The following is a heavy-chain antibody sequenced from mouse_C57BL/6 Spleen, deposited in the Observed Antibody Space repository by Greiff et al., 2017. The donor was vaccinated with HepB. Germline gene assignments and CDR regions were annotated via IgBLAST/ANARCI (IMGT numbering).Heavy chain of an antibody. CDR2: IYPRSGNT. Sequence: VQVVESGAELARPGASVKLSCKASGYTFTSYGISWVKQRTGQGLEWIGEIYPRSGNTYYNEKFKGKATLTADKSSSTAYMELRSLTSEDSAVYFCARCPFITTVVATPAWFAYWGQGTLVTVSA. V-gene: IGHV1-81*01. CDR1: GYTFTSYG. J-gene: IGHJ3*01. CDR3: ARCPFITTVVATPAWFAY. D-gene: IGHD1-1*01.